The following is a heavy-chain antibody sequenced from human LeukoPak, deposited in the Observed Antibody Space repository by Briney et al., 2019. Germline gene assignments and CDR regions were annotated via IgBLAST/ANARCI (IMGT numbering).Heavy chain of an antibody. V-gene: IGHV3-21*01. J-gene: IGHJ3*02. CDR3: AREVVDTNAFDM. CDR1: GFTFSSYS. D-gene: IGHD5-18*01. CDR2: ISSSSSYI. Sequence: GGSLRLSCAASGFTFSSYSMNWVRQAPGKGLEWVSSISSSSSYIYYADSVKGRFTISRDNAKNSLYLQMNSLRAEDTAVYYCAREVVDTNAFDMWGQGTMVTVSS.